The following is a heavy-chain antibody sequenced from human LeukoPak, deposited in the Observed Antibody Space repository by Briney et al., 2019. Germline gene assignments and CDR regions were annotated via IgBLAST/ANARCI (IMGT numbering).Heavy chain of an antibody. V-gene: IGHV3-23*01. CDR1: GFTFCSYA. Sequence: GALRLSCAAPGFTFCSYAMSWGRQAPGKGPGGGSYISSSGSTIYYADSVKGRFTISRDNSKNTLYLQMNSLRAEDTAVYYCAKERYSGSYLGFDYWGQGTLVTVSS. J-gene: IGHJ4*02. D-gene: IGHD1-26*01. CDR2: ISSSGSTI. CDR3: AKERYSGSYLGFDY.